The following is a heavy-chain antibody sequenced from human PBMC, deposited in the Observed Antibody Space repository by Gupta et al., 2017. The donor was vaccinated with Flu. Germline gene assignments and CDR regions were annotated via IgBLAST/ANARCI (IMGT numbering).Heavy chain of an antibody. V-gene: IGHV1-58*01. D-gene: IGHD2-21*02. J-gene: IGHJ2*01. CDR2: IVLGSGNT. CDR3: AADRGCTGDCYSSWYFDL. CDR1: GFTFNSSA. Sequence: QIQLVQSGPEVKKPGTSVKVSCKGSGFTFNSSALQWVRQARGQRLEWIGWIVLGSGNTNYAQKFQERVTITRDMSTSTAYMELSSLRSEDTAVYYCAADRGCTGDCYSSWYFDLWGRGTLVTVSS.